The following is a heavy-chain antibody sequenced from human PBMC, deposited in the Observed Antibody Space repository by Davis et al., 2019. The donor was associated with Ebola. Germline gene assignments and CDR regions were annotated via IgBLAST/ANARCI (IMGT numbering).Heavy chain of an antibody. J-gene: IGHJ6*02. CDR2: IYPGDSDT. CDR1: GYSFTSYW. Sequence: KVSCKGSGYSFTSYWIGWVRQMPGKGLEWMGIIYPGDSDTRYSPSFQGQVTISADKSISTAYLQWSSLKASDTAMYYCARLVGDMVSLQPYGMDVWGQGTTVTVSS. CDR3: ARLVGDMVSLQPYGMDV. V-gene: IGHV5-51*01. D-gene: IGHD5-18*01.